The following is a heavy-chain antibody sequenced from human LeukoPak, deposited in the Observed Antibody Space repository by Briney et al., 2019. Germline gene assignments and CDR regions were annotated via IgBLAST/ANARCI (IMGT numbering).Heavy chain of an antibody. D-gene: IGHD3-9*01. CDR1: GFTFSSYA. CDR2: ISGSGGST. V-gene: IGHV3-23*01. J-gene: IGHJ4*02. Sequence: PGGSLRLSCAASGFTFSSYAVSWVRQAPGKGLEWVSAISGSGGSTYYADSVKGRFTIARDNSKNTLYLQMNSLRAEDTAVYYCATTRNILTGYFNYDYWGQGTLVTVSS. CDR3: ATTRNILTGYFNYDY.